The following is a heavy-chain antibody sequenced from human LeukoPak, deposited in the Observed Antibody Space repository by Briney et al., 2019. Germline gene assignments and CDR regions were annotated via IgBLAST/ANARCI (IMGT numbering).Heavy chain of an antibody. CDR3: ATHPYYYDSYFDY. J-gene: IGHJ4*02. D-gene: IGHD3-22*01. CDR2: ISGSGGST. CDR1: GFTFSSSA. V-gene: IGHV3-23*01. Sequence: GGSLRLSCAASGFTFSSSAMSWVRQAPGKGLEWVSAISGSGGSTYYADSVKGRFTISRGNSKNTLYLQMNSLRAEDTAVYYCATHPYYYDSYFDYWGQGTLVTVSS.